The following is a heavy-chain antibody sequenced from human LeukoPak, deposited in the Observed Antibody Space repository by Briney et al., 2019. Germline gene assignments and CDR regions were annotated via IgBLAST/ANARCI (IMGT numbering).Heavy chain of an antibody. CDR1: GYTFTSYG. J-gene: IGHJ4*02. D-gene: IGHD2-15*01. Sequence: ASVKVSCKASGYTFTSYGISWVRQAPGQGLEWMGWISTYNGNPNYAQKLQGRVTMTTDTSTSTAYMELRSLRSDDTAVYYCARDTCSGGSCYLGNYWGQGTLVTVSS. V-gene: IGHV1-18*01. CDR2: ISTYNGNP. CDR3: ARDTCSGGSCYLGNY.